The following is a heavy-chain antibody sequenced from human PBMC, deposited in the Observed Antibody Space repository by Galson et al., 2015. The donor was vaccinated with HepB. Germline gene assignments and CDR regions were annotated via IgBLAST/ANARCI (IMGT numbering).Heavy chain of an antibody. CDR1: GGSISSYY. Sequence: ETLSLTCTVSGGSISSYYWSWIRQPPGKGLEWIGYILYSGSTNYNPSLKSRVTISVDTSKNQFSLKLSSVTAADTAVYYCARLRFHCSSTSCYYAFDYWGQGTLVTVSA. D-gene: IGHD2-2*01. CDR3: ARLRFHCSSTSCYYAFDY. CDR2: ILYSGST. V-gene: IGHV4-59*01. J-gene: IGHJ4*02.